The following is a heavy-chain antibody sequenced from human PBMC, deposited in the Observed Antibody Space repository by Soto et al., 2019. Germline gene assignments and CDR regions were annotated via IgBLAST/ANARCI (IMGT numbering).Heavy chain of an antibody. CDR1: GFTFTTYW. CDR2: IYVDGSRT. Sequence: EVQLVESGGALVQPGGSLRLSCAASGFTFTTYWMHWVRQAPGKGLVWVSRIYVDGSRTNYADSVKGRFTISRDNAKNTGYRQINNLGAEDTAVYYCERGALYDYYRDVWGQGTTVTV. V-gene: IGHV3-74*01. CDR3: ERGALYDYYRDV. J-gene: IGHJ6*03.